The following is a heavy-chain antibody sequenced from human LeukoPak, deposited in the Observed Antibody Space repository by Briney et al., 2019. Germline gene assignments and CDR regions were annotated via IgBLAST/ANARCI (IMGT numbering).Heavy chain of an antibody. J-gene: IGHJ4*02. CDR2: INPDSGGT. CDR1: GYTFTSYG. D-gene: IGHD1-14*01. V-gene: IGHV1-2*02. CDR3: ARNQFDY. Sequence: ASVKVSCKASGYTFTSYGISWVRQAPGQGLEWMGWINPDSGGTNYAQKFQGRVTMTRDTSISTAYMELSRLRSDDTAVYYCARNQFDYWGQGTLVTVSS.